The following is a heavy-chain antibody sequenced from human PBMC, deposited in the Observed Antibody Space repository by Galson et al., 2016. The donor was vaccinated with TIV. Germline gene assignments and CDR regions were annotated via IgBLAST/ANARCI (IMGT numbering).Heavy chain of an antibody. CDR3: GPLGQVYSRAFTY. D-gene: IGHD3-16*01. CDR1: GFSFSNYE. Sequence: SLRLSCAASGFSFSNYEMSWVRQAPGKGLEWVSYISSTGSTIYYADSVKGRFTISRDNAKNSLYLQMHGLRAEDTAVYYCGPLGQVYSRAFTYWGQGTLVTVSS. CDR2: ISSTGSTI. J-gene: IGHJ4*02. V-gene: IGHV3-48*03.